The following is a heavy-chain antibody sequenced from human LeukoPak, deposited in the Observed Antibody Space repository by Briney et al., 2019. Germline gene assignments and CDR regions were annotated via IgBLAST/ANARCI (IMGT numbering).Heavy chain of an antibody. D-gene: IGHD3-22*01. CDR2: IYHSGST. V-gene: IGHV4-38-2*02. Sequence: SETLSLTCTVSGYSISSGYYWGWIRQPPGKGLEWIGSIYHSGSTYYNPSLKSRVTISVDTSKNQFSLKLSSVTAADTAVYYCARGHYHDSSGYKLRPYYFDYWGQGTLVTVSS. CDR3: ARGHYHDSSGYKLRPYYFDY. CDR1: GYSISSGYY. J-gene: IGHJ4*02.